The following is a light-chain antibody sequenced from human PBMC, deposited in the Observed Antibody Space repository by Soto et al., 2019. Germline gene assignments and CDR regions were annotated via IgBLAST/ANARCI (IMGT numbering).Light chain of an antibody. CDR1: QSVSSSY. V-gene: IGKV3-20*01. CDR2: GAS. CDR3: QHYGRSAYT. Sequence: EIVLTQSPGTLSLSPGERATLSCRASQSVSSSYLAWYQQKPGQAPRLLIYGASSRATGIPDRFSGSGSGTDSTLTISRLEPEDFAVYYCQHYGRSAYTFGQGTTLEIK. J-gene: IGKJ2*01.